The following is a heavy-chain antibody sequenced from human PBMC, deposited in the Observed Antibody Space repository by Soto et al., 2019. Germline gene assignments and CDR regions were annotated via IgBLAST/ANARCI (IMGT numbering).Heavy chain of an antibody. V-gene: IGHV3-23*01. D-gene: IGHD2-21*02. Sequence: GGSLRLSCAASGFTFSSYAMSWVRQAPGKGLEWVSAISGSGGSTYYADSVKGRFTISRDNSKNTLYLQMNSLRAEDTAVYYCAKSPHIVVVTAAYYFDYWGQGTLVTVSS. CDR3: AKSPHIVVVTAAYYFDY. CDR1: GFTFSSYA. CDR2: ISGSGGST. J-gene: IGHJ4*02.